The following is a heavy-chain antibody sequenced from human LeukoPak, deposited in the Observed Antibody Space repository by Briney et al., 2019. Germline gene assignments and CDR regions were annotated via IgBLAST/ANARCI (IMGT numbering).Heavy chain of an antibody. CDR2: IIPILGIA. V-gene: IGHV1-69*04. CDR3: ARVVLEWLSEVYYYGMDV. CDR1: GGTFSSYA. Sequence: SVKVSCKASGGTFSSYAISWVRQAPGQGLEWMGRIIPILGIANYAQKFQGRVTITADKSTSTAYMELSSLRSEDTAVYYCARVVLEWLSEVYYYGMDVWGQGTTVTVSS. J-gene: IGHJ6*02. D-gene: IGHD3-3*01.